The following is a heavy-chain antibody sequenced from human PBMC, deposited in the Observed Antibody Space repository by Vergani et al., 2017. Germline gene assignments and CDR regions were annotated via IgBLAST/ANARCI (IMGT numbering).Heavy chain of an antibody. CDR2: ISYDGSNK. J-gene: IGHJ4*02. Sequence: QVQLVESGGGVVQPGRSLRLSCAASGFTFSSYGMHWVRQAPGKGLEWVAVISYDGSNKYYADSVKGRFTISRDNSKNTLYLQMNSLRAEDTAVYYCAKSGYERSGYLRRACYYSDYGGQGTLVTVSS. CDR1: GFTFSSYG. D-gene: IGHD3-22*01. CDR3: AKSGYERSGYLRRACYYSDY. V-gene: IGHV3-30-3*02.